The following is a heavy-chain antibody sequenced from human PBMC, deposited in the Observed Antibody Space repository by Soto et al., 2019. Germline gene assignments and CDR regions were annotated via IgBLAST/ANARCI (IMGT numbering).Heavy chain of an antibody. J-gene: IGHJ2*01. V-gene: IGHV3-7*01. CDR3: ASTVSTSSYFDL. Sequence: EVQLVESGGGLVQPGGSLRLSCAASGFTFSSYWMSWVRQAPGKGLEWVANIKQDGSEKYYVDSVKGRFTISRDNAKNSLYLQMNGLRAEDTAVYYCASTVSTSSYFDLWGRGTLVTVSS. CDR2: IKQDGSEK. D-gene: IGHD2-2*01. CDR1: GFTFSSYW.